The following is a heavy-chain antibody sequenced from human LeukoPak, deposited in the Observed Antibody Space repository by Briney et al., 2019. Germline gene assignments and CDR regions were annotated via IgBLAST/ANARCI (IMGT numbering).Heavy chain of an antibody. CDR3: AKAHGSSSCPDY. V-gene: IGHV3-30*18. D-gene: IGHD6-13*01. CDR1: GFTFSSYG. Sequence: PGGSLRLSCAASGFTFSSYGMHWVRQAPGKGLEWVAVISYDGSNKYYADSVKGRFTISRDNSKNTLYLKMNSLRAEDTAVYYCAKAHGSSSCPDYWGQGTLVTVSS. CDR2: ISYDGSNK. J-gene: IGHJ4*02.